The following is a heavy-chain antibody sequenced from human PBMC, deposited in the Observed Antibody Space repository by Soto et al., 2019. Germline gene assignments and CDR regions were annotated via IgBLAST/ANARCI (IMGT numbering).Heavy chain of an antibody. CDR2: IIHSLGIA. J-gene: IGHJ3*02. Sequence: QVQLVQSGAEVKKPGSSVKVSCKASGGTFSSYTISWVRQAPGQGLEWMGRIIHSLGIANYAQKFQGRVTMTADKSTSTAYMELSSLRSEESVVYYCARPLGASGGYDRSIPAFDTGGEGTKVTVSS. CDR1: GGTFSSYT. D-gene: IGHD6-19*01. CDR3: ARPLGASGGYDRSIPAFDT. V-gene: IGHV1-69*02.